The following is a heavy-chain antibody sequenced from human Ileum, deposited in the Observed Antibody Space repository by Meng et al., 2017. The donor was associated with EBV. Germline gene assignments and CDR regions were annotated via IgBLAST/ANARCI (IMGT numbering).Heavy chain of an antibody. CDR1: NGSVSSYGYY. CDR3: ARERGGGDRGIQ. Sequence: QVQRQGSGPGLVKPSETLSLTCSVSNGSVSSYGYYWTWIRQPPGKGLEWIGYMSYTGSTNYKSTLKSRVTISVDKSKNQFSLKLSSVTAADTAVYYCARERGGGDRGIQWGQGTLVTVSS. CDR2: MSYTGST. V-gene: IGHV4-61*08. D-gene: IGHD2-21*02. J-gene: IGHJ4*02.